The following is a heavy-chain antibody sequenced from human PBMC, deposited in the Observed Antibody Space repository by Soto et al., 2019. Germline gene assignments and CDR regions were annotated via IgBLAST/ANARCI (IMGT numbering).Heavy chain of an antibody. CDR1: GYTFTSYD. V-gene: IGHV1-8*01. J-gene: IGHJ3*02. CDR3: ATLTVTTRDDAFDI. D-gene: IGHD4-17*01. Sequence: QVQLVQSGAEVKKPGASVKVSCKASGYTFTSYDINWVRQATGQGLEWMGWMNPNSGNTGYAQKFQGRVTMTRNTSISTAYMELSSLRSADTAVYYCATLTVTTRDDAFDIWGQGTMVTVSS. CDR2: MNPNSGNT.